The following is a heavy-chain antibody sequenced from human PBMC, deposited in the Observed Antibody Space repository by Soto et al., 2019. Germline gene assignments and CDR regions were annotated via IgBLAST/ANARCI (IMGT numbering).Heavy chain of an antibody. Sequence: SGGSLRLSCAASGFTFSSYAMHWVRQAPGKGLEWVAVISYDGSNKYYADSVKGRFTISRDNSKNTLYLQMNSLRAEDTAAYYCARSSSWGNHDAFDIWGQGTMVTVSS. V-gene: IGHV3-30-3*01. CDR3: ARSSSWGNHDAFDI. J-gene: IGHJ3*02. CDR2: ISYDGSNK. CDR1: GFTFSSYA. D-gene: IGHD2-2*01.